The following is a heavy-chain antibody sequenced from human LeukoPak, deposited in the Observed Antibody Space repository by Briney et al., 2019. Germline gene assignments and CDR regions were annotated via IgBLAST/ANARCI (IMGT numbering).Heavy chain of an antibody. CDR1: GGSFSGYY. Sequence: SETLSLTCAVYGGSFSGYYWSWIRQPPGKGLEWIGEINHSGSTNYNPSLKSRVTISVDTSKNQFSLKLSSVTAADTAVYYCARVGLYYDSSGYYYVSYYFDYWGQGTLVTVSS. D-gene: IGHD3-22*01. CDR3: ARVGLYYDSSGYYYVSYYFDY. V-gene: IGHV4-34*01. J-gene: IGHJ4*02. CDR2: INHSGST.